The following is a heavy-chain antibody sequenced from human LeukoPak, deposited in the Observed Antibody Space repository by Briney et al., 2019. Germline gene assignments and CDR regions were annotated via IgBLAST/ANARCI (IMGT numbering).Heavy chain of an antibody. Sequence: PGGSLRLSCAASGFTFSSYSMNWVRQAPGKGLEWVSSISSSSSYIYYADSVEGRFTISRDNAKNSLYLQMNSLRAEDTAVYYCARDLRYSSTEGWFDPWGQGTLVTVSS. CDR1: GFTFSSYS. J-gene: IGHJ5*02. CDR2: ISSSSSYI. D-gene: IGHD6-13*01. CDR3: ARDLRYSSTEGWFDP. V-gene: IGHV3-21*01.